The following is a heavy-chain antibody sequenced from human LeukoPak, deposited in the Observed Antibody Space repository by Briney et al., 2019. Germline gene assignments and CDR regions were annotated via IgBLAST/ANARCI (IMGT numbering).Heavy chain of an antibody. CDR3: ARETGITIFGVVIMQMDV. V-gene: IGHV1-46*01. CDR2: INPSGGST. CDR1: GYTFTSYC. Sequence: ASVKVSCKASGYTFTSYCMHWVRQAPGQGLEWMGIINPSGGSTSYAQKFQGRVTMTRDTSTSTVYMELSSLRSEDTAVYYCARETGITIFGVVIMQMDVWGQGTTVTVSS. D-gene: IGHD3-3*01. J-gene: IGHJ6*02.